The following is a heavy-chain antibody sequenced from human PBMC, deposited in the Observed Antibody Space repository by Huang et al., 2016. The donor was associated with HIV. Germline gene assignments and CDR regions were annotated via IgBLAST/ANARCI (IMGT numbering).Heavy chain of an antibody. V-gene: IGHV3-30*04. CDR3: AGGRSTNWFQISAFDI. CDR2: ISYEGRNK. CDR1: GFIFSNYA. J-gene: IGHJ3*02. Sequence: QVQLVESGGGVVQPGGSLRLSCAASGFIFSNYAFHWVRQTPGKGREGRAYISYEGRNKFYTDSVQGRFTISRDNSNNTLEVQMSSLRPEDTAVYYCAGGRSTNWFQISAFDIWGLGTMVTVSP. D-gene: IGHD3-9*01.